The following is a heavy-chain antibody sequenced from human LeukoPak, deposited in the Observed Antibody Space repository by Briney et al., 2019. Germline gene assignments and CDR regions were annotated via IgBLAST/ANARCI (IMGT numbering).Heavy chain of an antibody. J-gene: IGHJ3*02. CDR2: INHSGST. CDR1: GGSISSGGYY. Sequence: YPSETLSLTCTVSGGSISSGGYYWSWIRQPPGKGLEWIGEINHSGSTNYNPSLKSRVTISVDTSKNQFSLKLSSVTAADTAVYYCAEFRPEVGAPDDAFDIWGQGTMVTVSS. CDR3: AEFRPEVGAPDDAFDI. V-gene: IGHV4-39*07. D-gene: IGHD1-26*01.